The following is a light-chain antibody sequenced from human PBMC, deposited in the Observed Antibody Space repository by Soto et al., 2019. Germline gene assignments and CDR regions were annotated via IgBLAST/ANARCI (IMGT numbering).Light chain of an antibody. CDR3: AVWDDSLNRLV. V-gene: IGLV1-44*01. CDR2: RNN. CDR1: SSNVGGNI. J-gene: IGLJ3*02. Sequence: QAVVTQPPSVSATPGQRVTISCSGSSSNVGGNIVSWYQQLPGTAPKLLIYRNNQRPSGLPDRFSGSKSGTSAFLAISGLQSEDEADYYCAVWDDSLNRLVFGGGTKVTVL.